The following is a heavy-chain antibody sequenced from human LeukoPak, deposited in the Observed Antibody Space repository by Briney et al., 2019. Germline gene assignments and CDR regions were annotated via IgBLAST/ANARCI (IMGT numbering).Heavy chain of an antibody. Sequence: PSETLSLTCTVSSGSIRSYYWSWVRQPPGKGLEWIGYISYSGSTNYNPSLKSRVTISVDTSKNQFFLQLRSVTAADTAVYYCARVYGDYHWYFDLWGRGTLVTVSS. CDR2: ISYSGST. D-gene: IGHD4-17*01. CDR3: ARVYGDYHWYFDL. CDR1: SGSIRSYY. V-gene: IGHV4-59*01. J-gene: IGHJ2*01.